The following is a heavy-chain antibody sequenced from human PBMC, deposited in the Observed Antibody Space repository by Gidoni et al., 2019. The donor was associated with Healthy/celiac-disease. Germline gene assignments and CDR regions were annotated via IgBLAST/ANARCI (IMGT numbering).Heavy chain of an antibody. V-gene: IGHV3-53*01. CDR2: IYSGGST. J-gene: IGHJ6*02. CDR1: GFTVSSNY. CDR3: ARERGSSWSLGMDV. D-gene: IGHD6-13*01. Sequence: EVQLVESGGGLIQPGGSLRLSCAASGFTVSSNYMSWVRQAPGKGREWVSVIYSGGSTYYADSVKGRFTISRDKSKNTLYLQMNSLRAEDTAVYYCARERGSSWSLGMDVWGQGTTVTVSS.